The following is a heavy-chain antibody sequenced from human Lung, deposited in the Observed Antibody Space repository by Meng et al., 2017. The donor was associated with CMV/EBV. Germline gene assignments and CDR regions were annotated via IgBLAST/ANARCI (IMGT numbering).Heavy chain of an antibody. CDR2: IIPMRSVT. Sequence: SXXVSXKASGDTFNKYVTSWVRQAPGQGLEWMGGIIPMRSVTNYAQKFQGRVTIIADTSTATVYMELSSLRSEDTAMYYCVASEEFYHFRSGWEWYYHYGMDVXGPAXTVTVSS. V-gene: IGHV1-69*10. D-gene: IGHD3-3*02. J-gene: IGHJ6*02. CDR3: VASEEFYHFRSGWEWYYHYGMDV. CDR1: GDTFNKYV.